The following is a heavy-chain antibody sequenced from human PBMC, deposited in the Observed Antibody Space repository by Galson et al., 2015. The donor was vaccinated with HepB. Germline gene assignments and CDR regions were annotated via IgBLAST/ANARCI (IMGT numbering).Heavy chain of an antibody. CDR2: INAGNGNT. Sequence: SVKVSCKASGYTFTSYAMHWVRQAPGQRLEWMGWINAGNGNTKYSQKFQGRVTITRDTSASTAYMELSSLRSEDTAVYYCASRMVRGVGVVDYYYYYGMDVWGQGTTVTVSS. D-gene: IGHD3-10*01. V-gene: IGHV1-3*01. CDR1: GYTFTSYA. J-gene: IGHJ6*02. CDR3: ASRMVRGVGVVDYYYYYGMDV.